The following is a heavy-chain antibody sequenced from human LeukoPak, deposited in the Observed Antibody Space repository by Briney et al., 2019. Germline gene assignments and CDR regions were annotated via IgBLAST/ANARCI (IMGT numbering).Heavy chain of an antibody. CDR1: GFTFSSYA. CDR2: ISGSGGST. Sequence: GGSLRLSCAASGFTFSSYAMSWVRQAPGKGLEWVSAISGSGGSTYYADSVKGRFTISRDNSKNTLYLQMNSLRAEDTAVYYCAKGHPSGDWNYVRYYYVMDVWGKGTTVTVSS. CDR3: AKGHPSGDWNYVRYYYVMDV. D-gene: IGHD1-7*01. V-gene: IGHV3-23*01. J-gene: IGHJ6*04.